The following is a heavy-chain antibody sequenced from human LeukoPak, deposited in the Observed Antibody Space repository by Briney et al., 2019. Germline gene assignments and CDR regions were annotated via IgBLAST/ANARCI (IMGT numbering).Heavy chain of an antibody. J-gene: IGHJ4*02. V-gene: IGHV3-23*01. D-gene: IGHD6-19*01. CDR3: AKESIAVAQSY. CDR2: ISGSGGST. Sequence: WVSAISGSGGSTYYADSVKGRFTISRDNSKNTLYLQMNSLRAEDTAVYYCAKESIAVAQSYWGQGTLVTVSS.